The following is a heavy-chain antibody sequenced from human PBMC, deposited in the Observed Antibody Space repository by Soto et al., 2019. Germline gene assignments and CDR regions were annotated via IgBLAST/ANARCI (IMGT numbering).Heavy chain of an antibody. CDR2: IYSTGNT. CDR1: GGSISSGGYS. D-gene: IGHD6-13*01. J-gene: IGHJ6*02. Sequence: NPSETLSLTCAVSGGSISSGGYSWSWIRQPPGKGLEWIGSIYSTGNTYYNPSLKSRVSISAGTSKNQFSLKLTSVTAADTAVYYCRRSSRYSTDVWGQGTTVTSP. V-gene: IGHV4-30-2*03. CDR3: RRSSRYSTDV.